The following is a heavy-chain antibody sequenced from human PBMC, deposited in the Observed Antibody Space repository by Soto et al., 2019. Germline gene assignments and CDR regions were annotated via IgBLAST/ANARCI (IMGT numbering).Heavy chain of an antibody. CDR2: VYYDGSP. J-gene: IGHJ6*02. D-gene: IGHD6-13*01. Sequence: QLQLQESGPGLMKPSETLSLTCTISGASVSTSTYHWGWMRQPPGKGLEWIGTVYYDGSPYYNPSLKSRVTISVDTSMNQFSLKVTSVTAADTAVYYCARHGAAVLYYYGMDVWGQGTTVTVSS. CDR1: GASVSTSTYH. V-gene: IGHV4-39*01. CDR3: ARHGAAVLYYYGMDV.